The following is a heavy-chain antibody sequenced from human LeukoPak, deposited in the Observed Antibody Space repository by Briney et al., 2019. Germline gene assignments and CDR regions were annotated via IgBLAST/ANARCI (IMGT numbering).Heavy chain of an antibody. Sequence: GASVKVSCKASGYTFTSYDINWVRQATGQGLEWMGWMNPNSGNTGYAQKFQGRVTMTRNTSISTAYMELRSLRSEDTAVYYCARVSRPMYYYDSSGYEFDYWGQGTLVAVSS. CDR3: ARVSRPMYYYDSSGYEFDY. V-gene: IGHV1-8*01. D-gene: IGHD3-22*01. CDR2: MNPNSGNT. CDR1: GYTFTSYD. J-gene: IGHJ4*02.